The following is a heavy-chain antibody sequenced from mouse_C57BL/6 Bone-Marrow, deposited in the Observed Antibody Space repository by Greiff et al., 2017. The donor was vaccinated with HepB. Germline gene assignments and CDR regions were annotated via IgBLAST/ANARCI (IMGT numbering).Heavy chain of an antibody. D-gene: IGHD1-1*01. Sequence: EVKLVESGPVLVKPGASVKMSCKASGYTFTDYYMNWVKQSHGKSLEWIGVINPYNGGTSYNQKFKGKATLTVDKSSSTAYMELNSLTSEDSAVYYCARWRGYYYGSSSYYAMDYWGQGTSVTVSS. J-gene: IGHJ4*01. CDR2: INPYNGGT. CDR1: GYTFTDYY. CDR3: ARWRGYYYGSSSYYAMDY. V-gene: IGHV1-19*01.